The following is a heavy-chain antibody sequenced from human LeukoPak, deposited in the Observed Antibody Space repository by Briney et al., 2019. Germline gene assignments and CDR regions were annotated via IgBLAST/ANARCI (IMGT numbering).Heavy chain of an antibody. V-gene: IGHV1-46*01. D-gene: IGHD3-10*01. CDR3: ARDATITMVRGVIIGWFDP. CDR2: INPSGGST. CDR1: GYTFTGYY. J-gene: IGHJ5*02. Sequence: RVASVKVSCKASGYTFTGYYIHWVRQAPGQGLEWMGIINPSGGSTSYAQKFQGRVTMTRDTSTSTVYMELSSLRSEDTAVYYCARDATITMVRGVIIGWFDPWGQGTLVTVSS.